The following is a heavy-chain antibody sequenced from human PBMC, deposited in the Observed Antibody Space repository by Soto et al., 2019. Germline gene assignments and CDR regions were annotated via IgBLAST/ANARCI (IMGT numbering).Heavy chain of an antibody. CDR1: GDSISSGDYY. J-gene: IGHJ6*02. CDR2: IYHSGNT. CDR3: ARDRYCSGISCTYGVDV. D-gene: IGHD2-2*01. Sequence: PSETLSLTCTVSGDSISSGDYYWSWIRQPPGKGLEWIGFIYHSGNTYYNPSLKSRVIISVDTSKNQFSLKLSSVTAADTAVYYCARDRYCSGISCTYGVDVWGQGTTVTVSS. V-gene: IGHV4-30-4*01.